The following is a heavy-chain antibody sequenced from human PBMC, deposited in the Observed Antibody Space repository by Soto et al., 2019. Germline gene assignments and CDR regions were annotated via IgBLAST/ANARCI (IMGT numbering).Heavy chain of an antibody. D-gene: IGHD6-13*01. CDR1: GFTFSSYS. Sequence: EVQLVESGGGLVQPGGSLRLSCAASGFTFSSYSMNWVRQAPGKGLEWVSYISSSSSTIYYADSVKGRFTISRDNAKNSLYLQMNSLRDEDTAVYYCARDRGYSSSWYWFDPWGQGTLVTVSS. CDR3: ARDRGYSSSWYWFDP. V-gene: IGHV3-48*02. CDR2: ISSSSSTI. J-gene: IGHJ5*02.